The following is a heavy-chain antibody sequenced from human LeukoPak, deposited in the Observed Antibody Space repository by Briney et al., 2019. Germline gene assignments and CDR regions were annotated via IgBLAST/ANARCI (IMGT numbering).Heavy chain of an antibody. CDR2: MNPNSGNT. V-gene: IGHV1-8*01. CDR1: GGTFTSYD. Sequence: ASVKVSCKASGGTFTSYDINWVRQATGQGLEWMGWMNPNSGNTGYAQKFQGRVTMTRNTSISTAYMELSSLRSEDTAVYYCAIYDFWSGYLITGYYYYGMDVWGQGTTVTVSS. CDR3: AIYDFWSGYLITGYYYYGMDV. D-gene: IGHD3-3*01. J-gene: IGHJ6*02.